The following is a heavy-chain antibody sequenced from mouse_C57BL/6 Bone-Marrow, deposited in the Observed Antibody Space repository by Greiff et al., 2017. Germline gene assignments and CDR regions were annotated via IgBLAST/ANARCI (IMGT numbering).Heavy chain of an antibody. J-gene: IGHJ4*01. CDR3: KVIYYG. Sequence: VQLQQSGAEFVRPGASVKLSCTASGFNIKDDYMHWVKQRPEQGLEWIGWIDPENGDTEYASKFQGKATITADTSSNTAYLQLSSLKSENTAFYYCKVIYYGWGQGTSVTVSS. D-gene: IGHD2-1*01. V-gene: IGHV14-4*01. CDR1: GFNIKDDY. CDR2: IDPENGDT.